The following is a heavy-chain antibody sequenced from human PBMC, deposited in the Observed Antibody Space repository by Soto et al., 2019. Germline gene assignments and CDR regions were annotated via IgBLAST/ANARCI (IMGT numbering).Heavy chain of an antibody. CDR2: IWYDGSNK. Sequence: PGGSLRLSCAASGFTFSSYGMHWVRQAPGKGLEWVAVIWYDGSNKYYADSVKGRFTISRDNSKNTLYLQMNSLRAEDTAVYYCAREQSAAGPDKNYYYYYGMDVWGQGTTVTVSS. D-gene: IGHD6-13*01. V-gene: IGHV3-33*01. CDR3: AREQSAAGPDKNYYYYYGMDV. CDR1: GFTFSSYG. J-gene: IGHJ6*02.